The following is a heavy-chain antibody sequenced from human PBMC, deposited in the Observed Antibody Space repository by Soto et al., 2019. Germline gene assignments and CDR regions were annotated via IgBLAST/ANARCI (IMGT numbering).Heavy chain of an antibody. J-gene: IGHJ3*02. Sequence: ESGGGLVKPGGSLRLSCAASGFTFTDVWMTWVRQAPGKGVEWVGRIKRKIDGETTDYAAPVKGRFTISRDDLKNTLFLKMNSLKSEDTAVYYCAVDAQCSSTNCPGAFDIWGQGTMVTVSS. CDR1: GFTFTDVW. V-gene: IGHV3-15*01. CDR3: AVDAQCSSTNCPGAFDI. CDR2: IKRKIDGETT. D-gene: IGHD2-2*01.